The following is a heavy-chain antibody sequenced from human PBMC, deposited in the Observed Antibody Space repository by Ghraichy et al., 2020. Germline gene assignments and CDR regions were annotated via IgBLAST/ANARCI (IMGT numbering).Heavy chain of an antibody. J-gene: IGHJ4*02. V-gene: IGHV3-30*03. CDR1: RSAENTYE. CDR2: ISYDGSNK. CDR3: VNAGTPKTSKPFDY. Sequence: GGSLRLSRQKSRSAENTYEIQSRIRTSYDVLWWKTVISYDGSNKYYADSVKGRFTISRDNSKNTLYLQMNSLRAEDTAVYYCVNAGTPKTSKPFDYWGQGTLVNV. D-gene: IGHD6-13*01.